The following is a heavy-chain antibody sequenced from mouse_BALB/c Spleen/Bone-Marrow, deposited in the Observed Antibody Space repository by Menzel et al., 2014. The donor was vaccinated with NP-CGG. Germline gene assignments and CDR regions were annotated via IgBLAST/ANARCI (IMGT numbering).Heavy chain of an antibody. CDR3: ERDINYGNSWSFDD. CDR1: GFTFTDYY. Sequence: EVKLVESGGGLVQPGGSLRLSCAPSGFTFTDYYMSWVRQPPGQALEWLGFIRHKTNGYTTEYSASVKARFTTSRDNSQSTLYPQMNPLRGEESANYYRERDINYGNSWSFDDWGPGTTVTVSS. J-gene: IGHJ1*01. D-gene: IGHD2-1*01. V-gene: IGHV7-3*02. CDR2: IRHKTNGYTT.